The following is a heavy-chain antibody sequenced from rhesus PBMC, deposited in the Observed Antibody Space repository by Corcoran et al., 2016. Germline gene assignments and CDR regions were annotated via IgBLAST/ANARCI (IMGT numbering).Heavy chain of an antibody. CDR2: IYGSGSST. J-gene: IGHJ4*01. CDR3: ASYSGSWNGNYFDY. D-gene: IGHD6-25*01. CDR1: GGSISSSY. V-gene: IGHV4-169*02. Sequence: QLQLQESGPGLVKPSETLSVTCAVSGGSISSSYWSWIRQAPGKGLEWIGYIYGSGSSTNYKPSLKGRLTLSVDTSKNQLSLKLSSVTAADPAVYYWASYSGSWNGNYFDYWGQGVLVTVSS.